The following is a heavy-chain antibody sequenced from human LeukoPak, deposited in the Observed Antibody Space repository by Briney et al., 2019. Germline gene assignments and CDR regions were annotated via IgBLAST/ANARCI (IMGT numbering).Heavy chain of an antibody. V-gene: IGHV4-59*01. CDR3: ARSYYYGDAFDI. CDR2: IFYSGST. J-gene: IGHJ3*02. CDR1: GGTISSYY. D-gene: IGHD3-10*01. Sequence: PSETLSLTCTASGGTISSYYWSWIRQPPGKGLEWIGYIFYSGSTNYSPSLKSRITISVDTSKNQFSLKLSSVTAADTAVYYCARSYYYGDAFDIWGQGTMVTVSS.